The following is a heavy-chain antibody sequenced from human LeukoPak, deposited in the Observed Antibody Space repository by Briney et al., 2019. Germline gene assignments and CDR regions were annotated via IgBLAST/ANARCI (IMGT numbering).Heavy chain of an antibody. CDR3: ARDVSSTPNWEFDY. CDR2: INANSGGT. J-gene: IGHJ4*02. CDR1: GYTFADYF. V-gene: IGHV1-2*06. D-gene: IGHD1-26*01. Sequence: GALVKVSCKTSGYTFADYFIHWVRQAPGQGLEWMGRINANSGGTEYQQKFQGRVTMTRDTSISTAYVEVNWLISDDTAIYYCARDVSSTPNWEFDYWGQGTQVTVSS.